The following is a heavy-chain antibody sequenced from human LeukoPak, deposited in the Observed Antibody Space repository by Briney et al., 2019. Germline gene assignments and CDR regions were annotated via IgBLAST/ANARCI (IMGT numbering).Heavy chain of an antibody. V-gene: IGHV1-69*13. CDR2: IIPIFGTA. CDR1: GGTFSSYA. Sequence: ASVKVSCKASGGTFSSYAISWVRQAPGQGLEWMGGIIPIFGTANYAQKFQGRVTITADESTSTAYMELSSLRSEDTAVYCCASVGRRDTAQFDYWGQGTLVTVSS. J-gene: IGHJ4*02. CDR3: ASVGRRDTAQFDY. D-gene: IGHD5-18*01.